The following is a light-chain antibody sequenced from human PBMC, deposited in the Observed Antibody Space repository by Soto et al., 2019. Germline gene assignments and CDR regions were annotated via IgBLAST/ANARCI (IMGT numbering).Light chain of an antibody. V-gene: IGLV2-23*01. Sequence: QSALTQPASVSGSPGQSITISCTGTSSDVGSYNLVSWYQQHPGKAPNLMIYEGSKRPSGVSNRFSGSKSGNTASLTISGLQAEDEADYYCCSYAVSSTYLVFGGGTKLTVL. CDR3: CSYAVSSTYLV. CDR1: SSDVGSYNL. J-gene: IGLJ2*01. CDR2: EGS.